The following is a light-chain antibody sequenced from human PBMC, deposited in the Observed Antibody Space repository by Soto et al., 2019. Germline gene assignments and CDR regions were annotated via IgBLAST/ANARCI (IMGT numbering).Light chain of an antibody. V-gene: IGKV1-33*01. CDR1: QDINKN. CDR2: DAS. CDR3: QQYESRPLT. Sequence: DIQMTQSPSSLSASVGDRVTITCQASQDINKNLIWYQQKPGKGPKLLIYDASDLETGAPSRFSGSGSGTGFTFTISSLPPEDFATYYCQQYESRPLTFGQGTRLVIK. J-gene: IGKJ5*01.